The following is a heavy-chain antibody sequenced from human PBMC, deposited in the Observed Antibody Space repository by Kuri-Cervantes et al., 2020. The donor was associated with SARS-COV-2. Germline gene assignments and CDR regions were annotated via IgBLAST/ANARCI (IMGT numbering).Heavy chain of an antibody. D-gene: IGHD3-22*01. V-gene: IGHV3-64D*06. J-gene: IGHJ5*02. Sequence: GGSLRLSCSASGFTFSSSGFHWVRQAPGKGLEYVSAISIDGSEIFYADSVRGRFTISRDNSKNTLYLQVSSLRAEDTAVYYCVRQTDYFDSRPDYQRHHWFDPWGQGTLVTVSS. CDR3: VRQTDYFDSRPDYQRHHWFDP. CDR1: GFTFSSSG. CDR2: ISIDGSEI.